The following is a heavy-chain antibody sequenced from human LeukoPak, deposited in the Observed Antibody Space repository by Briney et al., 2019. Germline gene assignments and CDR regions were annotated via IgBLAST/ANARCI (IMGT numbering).Heavy chain of an antibody. Sequence: SETLSLTCTVSAYSIGSGYYWGWIWQPPGKWLEWIGSIYHSGSTYYNPSLKSRVTISVDTSKNQFSLKLSSVTAADTAVYYCARGEASNMVRGVTNFDYWGQGTLVTVSS. J-gene: IGHJ4*02. CDR2: IYHSGST. V-gene: IGHV4-38-2*02. CDR3: ARGEASNMVRGVTNFDY. D-gene: IGHD3-10*01. CDR1: AYSIGSGYY.